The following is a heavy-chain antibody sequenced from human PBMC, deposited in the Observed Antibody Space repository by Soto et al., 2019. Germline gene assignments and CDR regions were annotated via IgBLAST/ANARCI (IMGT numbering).Heavy chain of an antibody. J-gene: IGHJ6*02. Sequence: LRLSCAASGFTFSSYSMNWVRQAPGKGLEWVSSISSSSSYIYYADSVKGRFTISRDNAKNSLYLQMNSLRAEDTAVHYCARALGDGYNSYYYYGMDVWGQGTTVTVSS. CDR1: GFTFSSYS. D-gene: IGHD5-12*01. CDR2: ISSSSSYI. CDR3: ARALGDGYNSYYYYGMDV. V-gene: IGHV3-21*01.